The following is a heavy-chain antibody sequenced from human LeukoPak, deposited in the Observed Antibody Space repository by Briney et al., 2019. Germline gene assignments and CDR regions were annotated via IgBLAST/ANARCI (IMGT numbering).Heavy chain of an antibody. CDR1: GGSISSSNW. Sequence: PSGTLSLTCAVSGGSISSSNWWSWIRQPPGKGRDWIGEIYHSGSTNYNPSLTSRVTISVDKSKTQFSLKLSSVTAADTAVYYCARGHVLRYFDWLLMQRWFDPWGQGTLVTVHS. D-gene: IGHD3-9*01. CDR3: ARGHVLRYFDWLLMQRWFDP. V-gene: IGHV4-4*02. CDR2: IYHSGST. J-gene: IGHJ5*02.